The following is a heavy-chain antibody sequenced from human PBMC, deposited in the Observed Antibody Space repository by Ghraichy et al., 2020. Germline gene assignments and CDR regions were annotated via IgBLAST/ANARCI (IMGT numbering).Heavy chain of an antibody. V-gene: IGHV4-4*02. Sequence: SETLSLTCDVSGVSITTYDWWTWVRQSPEKGLEWIGEVYHHGMTNYNPSFQSRVTMSVDTSKNQFSLKLSSVTAADTAVYYCASDCSGWTCRGKGAFDTFDTWGQGKVVTVSS. D-gene: IGHD3-3*01. CDR2: VYHHGMT. CDR1: GVSITTYDW. CDR3: ASDCSGWTCRGKGAFDTFDT. J-gene: IGHJ3*02.